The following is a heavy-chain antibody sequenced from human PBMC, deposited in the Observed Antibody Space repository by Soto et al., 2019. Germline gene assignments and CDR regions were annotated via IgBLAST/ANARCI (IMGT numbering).Heavy chain of an antibody. V-gene: IGHV3-9*01. CDR2: ISYNSGSI. CDR1: GFRFDDYA. D-gene: IGHD2-2*01. J-gene: IGHJ3*02. CDR3: VKDIEENQLLYDAFDI. Sequence: PGGSLRLSCAASGFRFDDYAMHWVRQAPGKGLEWVSGISYNSGSIGYADSVKGRFTTSRDTAKNSPYLQMNSLRAEDTALYYCVKDIEENQLLYDAFDIWGQGTMVTVSS.